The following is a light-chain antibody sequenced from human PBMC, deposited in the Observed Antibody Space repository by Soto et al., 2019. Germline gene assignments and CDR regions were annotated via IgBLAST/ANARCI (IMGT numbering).Light chain of an antibody. CDR2: GN. V-gene: IGLV1-44*01. CDR3: QSYDSSLSRRWV. CDR1: SSNIGTYT. J-gene: IGLJ3*02. Sequence: QSVLTQPPSASGTPGQRVTISCSGTSSNIGTYTVNWYQQLPGTAPKLLVAGNRPSGVPDRFSVSKSGASASLAITGLQAEDEADYYCQSYDSSLSRRWVFGGGTKLTVL.